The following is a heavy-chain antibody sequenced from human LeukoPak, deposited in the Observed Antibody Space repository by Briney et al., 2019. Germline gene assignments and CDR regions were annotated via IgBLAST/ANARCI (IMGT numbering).Heavy chain of an antibody. CDR3: ARGGIAVAEAIDY. J-gene: IGHJ4*02. CDR2: MSYDGSNK. CDR1: GFTFSSYG. V-gene: IGHV3-30*03. Sequence: PGRSLRLSCAASGFTFSSYGMHWVRQAPGKGLEWVAVMSYDGSNKYYADSVKGRFTISRDNSKNTLYLQMNSLRAEDTAVYYCARGGIAVAEAIDYWGQGTLVTVSS. D-gene: IGHD6-19*01.